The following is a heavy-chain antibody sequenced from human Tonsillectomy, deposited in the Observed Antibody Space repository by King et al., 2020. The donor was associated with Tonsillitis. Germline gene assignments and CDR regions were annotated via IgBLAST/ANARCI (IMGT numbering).Heavy chain of an antibody. CDR1: GFTFSKAW. V-gene: IGHV3-15*01. J-gene: IGHJ4*02. D-gene: IGHD3-9*01. CDR2: IRSKADGGTT. CDR3: TTLLNYDILTGDYFDY. Sequence: QLVQSGGGLVKPGGSLRLSCVASGFTFSKAWMSWVRQAPGKGLEWVGRIRSKADGGTTDYAAPVKGRFTISRDDSKNTVYLQMNSLKTEDTAVYYCTTLLNYDILTGDYFDYWGQGTLVTVSS.